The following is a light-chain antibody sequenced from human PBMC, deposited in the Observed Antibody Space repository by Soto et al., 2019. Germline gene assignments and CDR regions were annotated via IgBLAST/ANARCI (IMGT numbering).Light chain of an antibody. CDR2: GAS. CDR3: QQYGGSWT. CDR1: QSVDNN. J-gene: IGKJ1*01. Sequence: EIVLTQSPGTLSLSPGERATLSCRASQSVDNNLAWYHQKPGQAPRLLIYGASTRSTGIPDRFSGSGSGLDFTLTISRLEPEDFAVYYCQQYGGSWTFGQGTKVETK. V-gene: IGKV3-20*01.